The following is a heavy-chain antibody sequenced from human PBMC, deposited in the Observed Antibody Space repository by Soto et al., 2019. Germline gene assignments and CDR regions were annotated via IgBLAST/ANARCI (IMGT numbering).Heavy chain of an antibody. CDR2: INAGNGNT. V-gene: IGHV1-3*03. CDR3: ARSYTAMVQATDY. CDR1: GYTFTNNA. J-gene: IGHJ4*02. D-gene: IGHD5-18*01. Sequence: ASVKVSCKASGYTFTNNAIDWVRQAPGQRLEWMGWINAGNGNTKYSQKFLGRVTITRDTSASTAYMELSSLRSEDMAVYYCARSYTAMVQATDYWGQGTLVTVFS.